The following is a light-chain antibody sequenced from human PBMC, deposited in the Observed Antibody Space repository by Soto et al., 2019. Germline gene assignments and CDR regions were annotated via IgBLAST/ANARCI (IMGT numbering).Light chain of an antibody. CDR3: QSYDSTLSAGYV. V-gene: IGLV1-40*01. J-gene: IGLJ1*01. CDR2: GNT. Sequence: QSVLTQPPSLSGAPGQRVTISCTGSISNMGAGYDVHWYQQRPGTAPKLLIFGNTNRPSGVPDRFSGSKSGTSASLAITGLQAEDEGDYYCQSYDSTLSAGYVFGTGTKVTVL. CDR1: ISNMGAGYD.